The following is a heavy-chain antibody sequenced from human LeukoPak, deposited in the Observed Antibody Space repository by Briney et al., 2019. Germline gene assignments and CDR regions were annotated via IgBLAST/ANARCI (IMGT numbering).Heavy chain of an antibody. CDR2: INHSGST. J-gene: IGHJ4*02. D-gene: IGHD2-21*01. V-gene: IGHV4-34*01. CDR1: GGSFSGYY. CDR3: ARSKVKTFDY. Sequence: SETLSLACAVYGGSFSGYYWSWIRQPPGKGLEWIGEINHSGSTNYNPSLKSRVTISVDTSKNQFSLKLSPVTAADTAVYYCARSKVKTFDYWGQGTLVTVSS.